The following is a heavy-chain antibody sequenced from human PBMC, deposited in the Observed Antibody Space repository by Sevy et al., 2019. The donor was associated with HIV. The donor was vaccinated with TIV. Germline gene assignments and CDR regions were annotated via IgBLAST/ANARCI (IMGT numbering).Heavy chain of an antibody. CDR3: PRYYYDSIGYYSYYYYMDV. J-gene: IGHJ6*03. Sequence: ASVKVSCKASGYTFTSYGISWVRQAPGQGLEWMGWISAYNGNTNYAQKLQGRVTMTTDTSTSTAYMELRSLSSVDTAVYYCPRYYYDSIGYYSYYYYMDVWGKGTTVTVSS. V-gene: IGHV1-18*04. CDR1: GYTFTSYG. D-gene: IGHD3-22*01. CDR2: ISAYNGNT.